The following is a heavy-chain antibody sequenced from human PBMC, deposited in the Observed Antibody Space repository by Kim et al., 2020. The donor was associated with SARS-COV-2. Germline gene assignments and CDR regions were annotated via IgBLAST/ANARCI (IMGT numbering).Heavy chain of an antibody. Sequence: VKGRFTISRDNSKNTLYLQMNSLRAEDTAVYYCAKVSGRGWLQFAWDLDYWGQGTLVTVSS. D-gene: IGHD5-12*01. J-gene: IGHJ4*02. CDR3: AKVSGRGWLQFAWDLDY. V-gene: IGHV3-23*01.